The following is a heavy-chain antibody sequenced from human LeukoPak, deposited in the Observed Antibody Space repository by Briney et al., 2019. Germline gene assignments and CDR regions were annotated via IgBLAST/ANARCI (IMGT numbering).Heavy chain of an antibody. CDR3: ARVRLADERAWAY. Sequence: ASVKVSCKASGYTFSDFYIHWVRQAPGQGLEYVGWITPKSGDTYSPQRFQGRVTMTRDAPISTAYMELSSPRSDDTAVYFCARVRLADERAWAYWGQGTLVTVSS. CDR1: GYTFSDFY. CDR2: ITPKSGDT. D-gene: IGHD2-15*01. V-gene: IGHV1-2*02. J-gene: IGHJ4*02.